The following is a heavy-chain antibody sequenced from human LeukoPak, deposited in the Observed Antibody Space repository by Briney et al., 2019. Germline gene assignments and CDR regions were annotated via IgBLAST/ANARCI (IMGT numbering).Heavy chain of an antibody. CDR1: GFTFSSYA. CDR3: AKGPTLGGLELRSGQPFNFGYVVY. J-gene: IGHJ4*02. Sequence: PGGSLRLSCAASGFTFSSYAMSWVRQAPGKGLEWVSAISGSGGSTYYADSVKGRFTISRDNSKNTLYLQMNSLRAEDTAVYYCAKGPTLGGLELRSGQPFNFGYVVYWGQGTLVTVSS. V-gene: IGHV3-23*01. CDR2: ISGSGGST. D-gene: IGHD1-7*01.